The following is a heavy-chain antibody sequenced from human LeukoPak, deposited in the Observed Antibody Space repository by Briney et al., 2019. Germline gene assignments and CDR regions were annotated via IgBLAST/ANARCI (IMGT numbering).Heavy chain of an antibody. CDR1: GYTFTGYY. J-gene: IGHJ4*02. Sequence: ASVKVSCKASGYTFTGYYMHWVRQAPGQGLEWMGWINPNSGGTNYAQNFQGRVTMTRDTSISTAYMELSRLRSDDTAVYYCARVGGATTFYFDYWGQGALVTVSS. V-gene: IGHV1-2*02. D-gene: IGHD1-26*01. CDR3: ARVGGATTFYFDY. CDR2: INPNSGGT.